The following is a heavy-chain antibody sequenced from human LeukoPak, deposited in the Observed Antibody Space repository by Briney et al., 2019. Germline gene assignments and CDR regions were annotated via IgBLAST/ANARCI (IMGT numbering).Heavy chain of an antibody. CDR2: ISYDGSNK. Sequence: GRSLRLSCAASGFTFSSYAMHWVRQAPGKGLEWVAVISYDGSNKYYADSVKGRFTISRDNSKNTLYLQMNSLRAEDTAVYYCARGFHTVSDAFDIWGQGTMVTVSS. V-gene: IGHV3-30-3*01. CDR1: GFTFSSYA. J-gene: IGHJ3*02. CDR3: ARGFHTVSDAFDI. D-gene: IGHD4-17*01.